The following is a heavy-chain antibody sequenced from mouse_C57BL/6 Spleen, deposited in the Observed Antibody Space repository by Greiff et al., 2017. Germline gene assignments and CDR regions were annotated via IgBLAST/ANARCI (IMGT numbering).Heavy chain of an antibody. V-gene: IGHV2-9-1*01. Sequence: VQLVESGPGLVAPSQSLSITCTVSGFSLTSYAISWVRRPPGKGLEWLGVIWTGGGPNYNSALKSKLSISKDNSKSQVFLKMNSQQTDDTARYYCAREDYYGSSYFDDWGQGTTLTVSS. CDR1: GFSLTSYA. D-gene: IGHD1-1*01. CDR3: AREDYYGSSYFDD. J-gene: IGHJ2*01. CDR2: IWTGGGP.